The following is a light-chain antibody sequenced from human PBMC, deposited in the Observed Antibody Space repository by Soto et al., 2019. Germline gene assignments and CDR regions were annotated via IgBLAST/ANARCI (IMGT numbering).Light chain of an antibody. CDR1: QSVSSN. J-gene: IGKJ5*01. Sequence: EVVMTHSPATLSVSLWDRATLSFSASQSVSSNLAWYQQKPGQAPRLLIYDASNRATGIPARFSGSGSGTDFTLTISSLEPEDFAVYYCQQRSNWLEITFGQGTRLEIK. V-gene: IGKV3-11*01. CDR3: QQRSNWLEIT. CDR2: DAS.